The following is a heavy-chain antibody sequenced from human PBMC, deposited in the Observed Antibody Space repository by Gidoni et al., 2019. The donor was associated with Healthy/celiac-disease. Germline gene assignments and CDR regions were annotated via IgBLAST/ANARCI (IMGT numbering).Heavy chain of an antibody. CDR3: AKDPVGYGGNSPDTPVGY. CDR2: ISGSGGST. Sequence: EVQLLESGGGLVQPGGSLRLSCAASGFTFSSYAMSWVRQAPGKGLEWVSAISGSGGSTYYADSVKGRFTISRDNSKNTLYLQMNSLRAEDTAVYYCAKDPVGYGGNSPDTPVGYWGQGTLVTVSS. V-gene: IGHV3-23*01. CDR1: GFTFSSYA. D-gene: IGHD4-17*01. J-gene: IGHJ4*02.